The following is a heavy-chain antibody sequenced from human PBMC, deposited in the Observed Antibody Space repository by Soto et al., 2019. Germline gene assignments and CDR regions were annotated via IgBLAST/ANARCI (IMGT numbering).Heavy chain of an antibody. Sequence: GGSLRLSCAVSGFTVSSYHMTWVRQSPGKGLEWVSGIYSGGSTYYADSVKGRSTISRDNSKTLLSLQINSLRAENTAVYFCARANHYDSRGYYYIDSWGQGTQVTVSS. D-gene: IGHD3-22*01. V-gene: IGHV3-53*01. CDR1: GFTVSSYH. CDR2: IYSGGST. J-gene: IGHJ4*02. CDR3: ARANHYDSRGYYYIDS.